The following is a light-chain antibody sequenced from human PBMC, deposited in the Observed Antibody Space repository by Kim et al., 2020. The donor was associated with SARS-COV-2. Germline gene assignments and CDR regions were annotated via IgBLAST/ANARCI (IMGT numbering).Light chain of an antibody. CDR1: SSTIGAGYG. Sequence: SCTGSSSTIGAGYGVHWYQQFPGTAPKLLIYGNSNRPSGVPDRFSGSKSGTSASLAITGLQAEDEAEYYCPSYDSSLSGYVFGTGTKVTVL. CDR3: PSYDSSLSGYV. J-gene: IGLJ1*01. V-gene: IGLV1-40*01. CDR2: GNS.